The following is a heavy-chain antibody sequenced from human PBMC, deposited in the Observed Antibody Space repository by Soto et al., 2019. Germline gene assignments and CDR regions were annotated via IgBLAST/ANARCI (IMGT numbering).Heavy chain of an antibody. CDR1: GGSFSGYY. D-gene: IGHD3-16*02. V-gene: IGHV4-34*02. CDR2: INHSGST. CDR3: ARGRGVWGSYHYNWFDP. Sequence: QVQLQQWGAGLLKPSETLSLTCAVYGGSFSGYYWSWIRQPRGKGLEWIGEINHSGSTNYNPSLKSRVTISVDTSKNQFSLTLSSVTAADTAVYYCARGRGVWGSYHYNWFDPWGQGTLVTVSS. J-gene: IGHJ5*02.